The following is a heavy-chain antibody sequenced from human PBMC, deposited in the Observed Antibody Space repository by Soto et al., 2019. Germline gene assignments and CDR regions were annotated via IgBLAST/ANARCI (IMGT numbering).Heavy chain of an antibody. CDR1: GYTFTSYG. D-gene: IGHD3-10*01. V-gene: IGHV1-18*01. CDR2: ISAYNGNT. J-gene: IGHJ4*02. CDR3: ARDQESYFDY. Sequence: GASVKVSCTACGYTFTSYGISCVRQAPGQGLEWMGWISAYNGNTNYAQKLQGRVTMTTDTSTSTAYMELRSLRSDDTAVYYCARDQESYFDYWGQGTLVTVSS.